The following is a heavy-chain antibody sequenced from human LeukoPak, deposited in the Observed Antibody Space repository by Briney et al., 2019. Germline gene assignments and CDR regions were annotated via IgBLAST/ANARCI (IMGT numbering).Heavy chain of an antibody. CDR1: GFTFGSHA. CDR3: GKTTVGYSSGQKPAWPVDY. Sequence: GGSLRLSCEASGFTFGSHAMYWVRQAPGKGLEWVAGIFGSGGSPHYADPVKGRFTTSRDNSRNTVYLQINSLRAEDTAVYYCGKTTVGYSSGQKPAWPVDYWGQGTLVTVSS. V-gene: IGHV3-23*01. D-gene: IGHD5-18*01. CDR2: IFGSGGSP. J-gene: IGHJ4*02.